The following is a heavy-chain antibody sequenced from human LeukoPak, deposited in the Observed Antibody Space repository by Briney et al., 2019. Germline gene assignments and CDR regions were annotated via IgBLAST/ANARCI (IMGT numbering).Heavy chain of an antibody. CDR2: IYTSGST. Sequence: SETLSLTCTVSGGSISSGSYYWSWIRQPAGKGLEWIGRIYTSGSTNYNPSLKSRVTISVDTSKNHFSLKLSSVTAADTAVYYCARHCSGGSCPLGFDYWGQGTLVTVSS. CDR1: GGSISSGSYY. V-gene: IGHV4-61*02. J-gene: IGHJ4*02. D-gene: IGHD2-15*01. CDR3: ARHCSGGSCPLGFDY.